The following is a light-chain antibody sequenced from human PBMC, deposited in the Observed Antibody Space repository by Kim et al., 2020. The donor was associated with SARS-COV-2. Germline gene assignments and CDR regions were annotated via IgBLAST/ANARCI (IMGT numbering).Light chain of an antibody. Sequence: GQRATLSCSRSASNIGSNTVNCYQHLPGTAPKLLMYRNNQRPSGVPDRFSGSRSGTSASLAISGLQSEDESDYYCASWDGSLRGWVLGGGTQLTVL. J-gene: IGLJ3*02. CDR1: ASNIGSNT. CDR3: ASWDGSLRGWV. V-gene: IGLV1-44*01. CDR2: RNN.